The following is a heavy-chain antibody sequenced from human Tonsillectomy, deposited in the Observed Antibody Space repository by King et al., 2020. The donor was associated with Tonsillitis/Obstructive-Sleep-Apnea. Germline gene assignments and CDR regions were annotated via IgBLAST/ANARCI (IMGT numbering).Heavy chain of an antibody. CDR2: IKSKTDGGTT. CDR1: GFSFSNIW. CDR3: STIPSWGFVNYYYYYMDV. Sequence: VQLVESGGGLVKPGGSLRLSCAASGFSFSNIWMSWVRQAPGKGLEWVGRIKSKTDGGTTDYAAPVKGRFTNSRDNSKNTLYLKMNSLKTEDTAVYYCSTIPSWGFVNYYYYYMDVWGKGTTVTVSS. D-gene: IGHD7-27*01. J-gene: IGHJ6*03. V-gene: IGHV3-15*07.